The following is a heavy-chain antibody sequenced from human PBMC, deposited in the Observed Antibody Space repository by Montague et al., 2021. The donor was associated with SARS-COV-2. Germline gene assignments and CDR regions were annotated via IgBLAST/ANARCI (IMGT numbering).Heavy chain of an antibody. D-gene: IGHD6-19*01. V-gene: IGHV4-39*02. CDR3: ARLTTSGSID. CDR1: GGSINNTSYY. J-gene: IGHJ4*02. CDR2: IFYRGNT. Sequence: SETLSLTCTVSGGSINNTSYYWGWIRQPPGKGLEWIGSIFYRGNTHYNASLKSRVTVSVDTSKNHFSLNLTSVTAADTALYYCARLTTSGSIDWGQGTLVTVSS.